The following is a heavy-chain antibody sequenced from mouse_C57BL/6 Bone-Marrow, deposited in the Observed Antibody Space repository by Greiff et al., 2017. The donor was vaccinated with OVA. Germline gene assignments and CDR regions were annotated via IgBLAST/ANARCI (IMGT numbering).Heavy chain of an antibody. CDR3: TRKHDCGGYWYFDV. J-gene: IGHJ1*03. Sequence: VHLVESGAELMKPGASVKLSCKATGYTFTGYWIEWVKQRPGHGLEWIGEILPGSGSTNYNEKFKGKATFTADTSSNTAYMQLSSLPTEDSAIYYWTRKHDCGGYWYFDVWGTGTTVTFSS. V-gene: IGHV1-9*01. D-gene: IGHD2-4*01. CDR2: ILPGSGST. CDR1: GYTFTGYW.